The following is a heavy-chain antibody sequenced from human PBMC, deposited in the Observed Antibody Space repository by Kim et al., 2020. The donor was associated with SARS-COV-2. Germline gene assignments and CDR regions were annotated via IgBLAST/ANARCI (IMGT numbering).Heavy chain of an antibody. D-gene: IGHD1-26*01. V-gene: IGHV4-61*07. J-gene: IGHJ4*02. Sequence: NYHPTLKSRVTISVDTSKNQFSLKLSSVTTADTAVYYCARLSGSYYLFDYWGQGTLVTVSS. CDR3: ARLSGSYYLFDY.